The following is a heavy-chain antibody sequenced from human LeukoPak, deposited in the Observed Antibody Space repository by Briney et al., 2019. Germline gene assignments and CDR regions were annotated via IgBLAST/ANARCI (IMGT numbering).Heavy chain of an antibody. V-gene: IGHV3-33*01. CDR1: GFTFSSYG. CDR2: IWYDGSNK. Sequence: GGSLRLSCAASGFTFSSYGMRWVRQAPGKGLEWVAVIWYDGSNKYYADSVKGRFTISRDNSKNTLYLQMNSLRAEDTAVYYCARDSSYYDSSGYYFWWGQGTLVTVSS. J-gene: IGHJ4*02. CDR3: ARDSSYYDSSGYYFW. D-gene: IGHD3-22*01.